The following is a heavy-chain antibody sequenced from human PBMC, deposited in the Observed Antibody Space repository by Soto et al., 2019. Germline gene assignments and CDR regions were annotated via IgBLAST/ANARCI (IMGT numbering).Heavy chain of an antibody. J-gene: IGHJ4*02. V-gene: IGHV3-21*01. CDR3: AMSVEYYYDSSGSPLPFDY. CDR2: ISSSSSYI. Sequence: GGSLRLSCAASGFTFGSYSMNWVRQAPGKGLEWVSSISSSSSYIYYADSVKGRFTISRDNAKNSLYLQMNSLRAEDTAVYYCAMSVEYYYDSSGSPLPFDYWGQGTLVTVSS. CDR1: GFTFGSYS. D-gene: IGHD3-22*01.